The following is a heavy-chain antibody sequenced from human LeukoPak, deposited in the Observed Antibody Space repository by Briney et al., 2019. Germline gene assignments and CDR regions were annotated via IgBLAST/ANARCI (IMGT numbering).Heavy chain of an antibody. V-gene: IGHV3-7*01. D-gene: IGHD6-19*01. Sequence: PSETLSLTCTVSGGSISSYYWSWVRQAPGKGLEWVANIKQDGSEKYYVDSVKGRFTISRDNAKNSLYLQMNSLRAEDTAVYYCARVIAVAEFSYYYYYMDVWGKGTTVTVSS. CDR2: IKQDGSEK. CDR1: GGSISSYY. J-gene: IGHJ6*03. CDR3: ARVIAVAEFSYYYYYMDV.